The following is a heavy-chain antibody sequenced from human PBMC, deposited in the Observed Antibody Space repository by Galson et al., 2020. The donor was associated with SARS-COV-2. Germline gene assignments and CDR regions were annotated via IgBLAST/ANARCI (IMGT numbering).Heavy chain of an antibody. Sequence: TGGSLRLSCTVSGFTFSSYGMHWVRQAPGKGLEWAAVISFDGSNKMYADAVKGRFTISRDNSKNTLYLQIDSLRPEDTAVYYCSKDWADYYYGMDVWGQGTTVTVSS. V-gene: IGHV3-30*18. CDR3: SKDWADYYYGMDV. CDR1: GFTFSSYG. J-gene: IGHJ6*02. D-gene: IGHD3-10*01. CDR2: ISFDGSNK.